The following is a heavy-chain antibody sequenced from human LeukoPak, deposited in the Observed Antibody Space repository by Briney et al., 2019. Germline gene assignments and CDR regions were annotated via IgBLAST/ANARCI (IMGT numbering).Heavy chain of an antibody. CDR3: ARQRGSYSFDY. D-gene: IGHD1-26*01. CDR1: RFTFSNYW. V-gene: IGHV3-7*01. CDR2: IKQDGSEK. J-gene: IGHJ4*02. Sequence: PGGSLRLSCAASRFTFSNYWMSWVRQAPGKGLEGVANIKQDGSEKYYVDSVKGRFTMSRDNAKNSLYLQMNSLRAEDTAVYYCARQRGSYSFDYWGQGTLVTVSS.